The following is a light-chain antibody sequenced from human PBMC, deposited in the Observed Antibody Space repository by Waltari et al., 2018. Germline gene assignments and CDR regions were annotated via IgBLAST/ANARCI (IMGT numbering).Light chain of an antibody. J-gene: IGKJ2*01. Sequence: DIVMTQSPDSLAVSLGERATLNCKTSQSVLYSSNNKNYLAWYQQKPGQPPKLLIYGTSTRESGVPDRFSGSGSGTDFTLTISSLQAEDVAVYYCQQYYSTPYTFGQGTRLEIK. V-gene: IGKV4-1*01. CDR3: QQYYSTPYT. CDR1: QSVLYSSNNKNY. CDR2: GTS.